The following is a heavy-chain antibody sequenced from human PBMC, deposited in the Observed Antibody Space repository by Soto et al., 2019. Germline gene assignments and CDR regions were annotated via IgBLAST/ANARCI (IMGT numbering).Heavy chain of an antibody. V-gene: IGHV5-51*01. CDR2: IYPGDSDT. CDR1: GYSFTSYL. J-gene: IGHJ6*02. Sequence: PXESQKLSRKFYGYSFTSYLSGWVRQMPGKGLEWMGIIYPGDSDTRYSPSFQGQVTISADKSISTAYLQWSSLKASDTAMYYCARGITIFGVAHYGMDVWGQGTTVTVSS. D-gene: IGHD3-3*01. CDR3: ARGITIFGVAHYGMDV.